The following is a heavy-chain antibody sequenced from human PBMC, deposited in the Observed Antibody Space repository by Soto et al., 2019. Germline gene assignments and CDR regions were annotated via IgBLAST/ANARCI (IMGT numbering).Heavy chain of an antibody. CDR3: ATAGSYRFDY. D-gene: IGHD1-26*01. CDR2: MNSDGSTI. CDR1: GFTFSGST. V-gene: IGHV3-74*01. J-gene: IGHJ4*02. Sequence: EVHLVESGGGLVQPGGSLKLSCAASGFTFSGSTIHWVRQTPGKGLEWVSRMNSDGSTINYADSVRGRFTISRDNAKNTLYLQMNSLTAEDTGVYYCATAGSYRFDYWGQGTLVTVSS.